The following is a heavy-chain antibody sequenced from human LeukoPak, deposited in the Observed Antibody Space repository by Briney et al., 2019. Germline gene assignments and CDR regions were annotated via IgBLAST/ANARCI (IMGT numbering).Heavy chain of an antibody. CDR1: GYTFTSYA. J-gene: IGHJ6*02. D-gene: IGHD3-3*01. Sequence: ASVKVSCKASGYTFTSYAMHWVRQAPGQRLEWMGIINPSGGSTSYAQKFQGRVTMTRDTSTSTVYMELSSLRSEDTAVYYCARDQGILRFLEWFASRYYYYGMDVWGQGTTVTVSS. CDR3: ARDQGILRFLEWFASRYYYYGMDV. V-gene: IGHV1-46*01. CDR2: INPSGGST.